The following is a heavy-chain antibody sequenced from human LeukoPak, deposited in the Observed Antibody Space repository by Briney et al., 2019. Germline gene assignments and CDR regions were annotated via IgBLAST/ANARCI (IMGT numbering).Heavy chain of an antibody. Sequence: PSETLSLTCTVSGGSIRSSYYYWGWIRQPPGKGLEWIGSIYDSGSTYYNPSLKSRVTISVDTSKNQFSLKLSSVTAADTAVYYCARDGLVGYYFDYWGQGTLVTVSS. CDR3: ARDGLVGYYFDY. V-gene: IGHV4-39*07. J-gene: IGHJ4*02. CDR2: IYDSGST. D-gene: IGHD3-10*01. CDR1: GGSIRSSYYY.